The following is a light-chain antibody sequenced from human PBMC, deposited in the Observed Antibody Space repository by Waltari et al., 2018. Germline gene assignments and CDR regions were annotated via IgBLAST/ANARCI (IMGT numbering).Light chain of an antibody. CDR1: QNILYTYNKKNY. CDR3: QQYYTIPIT. Sequence: DTVMTQSPNSLAVSLGERATINCKSSQNILYTYNKKNYLAWYQQKPGQPPKLLLYWASTRASGVPDRFSGSGSGTDFTLTISSLRTEDVAVYYCQQYYTIPITFGQGTRLEIK. V-gene: IGKV4-1*01. CDR2: WAS. J-gene: IGKJ5*01.